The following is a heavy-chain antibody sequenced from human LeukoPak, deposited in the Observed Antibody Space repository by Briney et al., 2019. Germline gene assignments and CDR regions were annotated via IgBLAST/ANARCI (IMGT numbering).Heavy chain of an antibody. V-gene: IGHV4-38-2*01. CDR3: ARQGGGRITIFGVVIPFDY. CDR1: GYSISSGYY. D-gene: IGHD3-3*01. Sequence: PSETLSLNCAVSGYSISSGYYWGWIRQPPGKGLEWIGSIYHSGSTYYNPSVKSRVTISVDTSKNHFSLKLSSVTAADTAVYYCARQGGGRITIFGVVIPFDYWGQGTLVTVSS. CDR2: IYHSGST. J-gene: IGHJ4*02.